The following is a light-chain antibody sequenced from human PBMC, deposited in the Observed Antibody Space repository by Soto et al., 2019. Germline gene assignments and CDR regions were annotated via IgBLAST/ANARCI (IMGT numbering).Light chain of an antibody. CDR1: SSNIGSNY. V-gene: IGLV1-47*01. CDR2: RNS. Sequence: QSVLTQPPSAYGTPGQRVTISCSGSSSNIGSNYVYWYQQLPGTVPQLLIYRNSERPSGVPDRFSGSKSGTSASLAISGLRAEDEAEYYCAAWDDSLGGVVFGGGTKLHVL. J-gene: IGLJ2*01. CDR3: AAWDDSLGGVV.